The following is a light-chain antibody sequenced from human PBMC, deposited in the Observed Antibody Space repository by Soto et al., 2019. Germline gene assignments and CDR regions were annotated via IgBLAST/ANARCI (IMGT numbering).Light chain of an antibody. V-gene: IGKV1-33*01. CDR2: DAS. CDR1: QDISTY. J-gene: IGKJ4*01. CDR3: QQYDNLPPS. Sequence: DIQMTQSPSSLSASVGDRVTITCQASQDISTYLNWYQQKTGKTPKLLIYDASNLETRVPSRFSGSGSGTDYTCTISSMQPEDIETYYWQQYDNLPPSFGGGTKVEIK.